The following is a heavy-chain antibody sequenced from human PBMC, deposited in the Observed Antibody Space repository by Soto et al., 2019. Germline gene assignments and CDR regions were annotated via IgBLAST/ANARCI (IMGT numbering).Heavy chain of an antibody. J-gene: IGHJ4*02. CDR3: ARVIRGWATHPLYYFDY. D-gene: IGHD3-10*01. CDR1: GYTFTSYA. Sequence: ASVKVSCKASGYTFTSYAMHWVRQAPGQRLEWMGWINAGNGNTKYSQKFQGRVTITRDTSASTAYMELSRLRSDDTAVYYCARVIRGWATHPLYYFDYWGQGTLVTVSS. V-gene: IGHV1-3*01. CDR2: INAGNGNT.